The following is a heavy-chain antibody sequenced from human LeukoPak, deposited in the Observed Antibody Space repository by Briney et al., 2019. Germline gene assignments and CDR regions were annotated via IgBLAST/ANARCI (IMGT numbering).Heavy chain of an antibody. CDR1: RFTFTTYW. D-gene: IGHD2-2*01. CDR2: INQDGSEK. Sequence: GGSLRLSCAASRFTFTTYWMSWVRQAPGKGLEWVANINQDGSEKYYVDSVKGRFTISRDNAWYSLYLQMNSLRAEDTAVYYCVREGIGYCRSTSCYAPFDIWGQGTMVTVSS. V-gene: IGHV3-7*05. J-gene: IGHJ3*02. CDR3: VREGIGYCRSTSCYAPFDI.